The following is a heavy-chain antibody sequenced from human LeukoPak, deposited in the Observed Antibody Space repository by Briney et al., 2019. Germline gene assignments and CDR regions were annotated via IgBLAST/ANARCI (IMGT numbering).Heavy chain of an antibody. V-gene: IGHV4-4*07. CDR3: ARDPNSAL. CDR2: VYTSGST. CDR1: GGSISSSY. D-gene: IGHD2-21*01. J-gene: IGHJ4*02. Sequence: PSETLSLTCTVSGGSISSSYWSWIRQPAAKGLEWIGRVYTSGSTNYNYNPSLKSRLTMSVDTSKNQFSLKLSSVTAADTAVYYCARDPNSALWGQGTLVTVSS.